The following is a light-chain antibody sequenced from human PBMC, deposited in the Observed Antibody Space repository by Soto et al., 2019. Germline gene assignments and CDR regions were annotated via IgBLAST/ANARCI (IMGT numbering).Light chain of an antibody. CDR2: EVS. Sequence: QSALPQPASVSGSPGQSITLSCTGTSSDVGVYNYVSWYQQHPGKAPRLIIYEVSYRPSGVSNRFSGSKSGNTASLTISGLQAEDEADYYCSSYASSSTWVVGGGTKLTVL. CDR1: SSDVGVYNY. CDR3: SSYASSSTWV. V-gene: IGLV2-14*01. J-gene: IGLJ3*02.